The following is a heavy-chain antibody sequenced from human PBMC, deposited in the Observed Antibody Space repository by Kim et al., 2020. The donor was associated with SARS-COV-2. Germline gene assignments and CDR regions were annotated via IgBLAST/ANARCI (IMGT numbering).Heavy chain of an antibody. CDR2: IWFDGSHQ. D-gene: IGHD5-18*01. CDR1: GFSFSNYG. Sequence: GGSLRLCAASGFSFSNYGMHWVRQAPGKGLHWVAAIWFDGSHQFYADSVKGRFNISRDDSKSTLILQMNSLRAEDSAVYYCARGYRRYYYQGLDVWGQGTTVTVSS. CDR3: ARGYRRYYYQGLDV. J-gene: IGHJ6*02. V-gene: IGHV3-33*04.